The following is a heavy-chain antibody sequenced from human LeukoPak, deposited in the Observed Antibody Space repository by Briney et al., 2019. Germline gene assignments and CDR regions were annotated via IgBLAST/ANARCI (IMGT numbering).Heavy chain of an antibody. V-gene: IGHV4-59*12. D-gene: IGHD3-3*01. CDR2: IYYSGST. CDR1: GGSISNYY. CDR3: ARVNYDFWSGYYKGGLFDY. J-gene: IGHJ4*02. Sequence: SETLSLTCTVSGGSISNYYWSWIRQPPGKGLEWIGYIYYSGSTYYNPSLKSRVTISVDTSKNQFSLKLSSVTAADTAVYYCARVNYDFWSGYYKGGLFDYWGQGTLVTVSS.